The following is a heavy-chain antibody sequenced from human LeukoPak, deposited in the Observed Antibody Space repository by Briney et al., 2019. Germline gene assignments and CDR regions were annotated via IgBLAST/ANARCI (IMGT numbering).Heavy chain of an antibody. CDR1: GFTFSTYG. CDR2: IWYDGSNI. J-gene: IGHJ3*02. CDR3: ARDGDYRKGAAFDI. V-gene: IGHV3-33*01. D-gene: IGHD4-17*01. Sequence: GGSLRLSCAASGFTFSTYGFHWVRQAPGKGLDWVAVIWYDGSNIHYADSVKGRFTISRDNSKNTLYLQMNSLRVEDTAVYYCARDGDYRKGAAFDIWGRGTMVTVSS.